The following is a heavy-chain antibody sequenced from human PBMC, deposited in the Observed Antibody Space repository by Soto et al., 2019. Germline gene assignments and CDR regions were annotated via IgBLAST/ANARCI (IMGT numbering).Heavy chain of an antibody. D-gene: IGHD3-16*01. CDR2: IKEDGSDK. V-gene: IGHV3-7*03. CDR3: LRGRGWGVFQY. CDR1: GFTFSNYW. Sequence: EVQLVESGGGLVQPGGSLRLSCGGSGFTFSNYWMCWVRQAAGKGLEWVANIKEDGSDKYYVDSVKGRFTISRDNAQNSVYLKMNSLRVEDTAVYYCLRGRGWGVFQYWGPGTLVAVSS. J-gene: IGHJ1*01.